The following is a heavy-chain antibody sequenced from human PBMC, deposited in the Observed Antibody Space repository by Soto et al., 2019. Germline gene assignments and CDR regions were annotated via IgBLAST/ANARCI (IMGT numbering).Heavy chain of an antibody. CDR3: ARDSLVVVAATGACMDV. CDR1: GFTFSSYA. CDR2: ISYDGSNK. J-gene: IGHJ6*02. Sequence: QVQLVESGGGVVQPGGSLRLSCAASGFTFSSYAMHWVRQAPGKALEWVAVISYDGSNKYYADSVKGRFTISRDNSKNTLYLQMNSLRAEDTAVYYCARDSLVVVAATGACMDVWGQGTTVTVSS. V-gene: IGHV3-30-3*01. D-gene: IGHD2-15*01.